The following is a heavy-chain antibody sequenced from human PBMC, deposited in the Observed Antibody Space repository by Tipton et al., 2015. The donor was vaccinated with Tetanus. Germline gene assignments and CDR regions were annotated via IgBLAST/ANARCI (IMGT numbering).Heavy chain of an antibody. J-gene: IGHJ4*02. D-gene: IGHD3-16*01. CDR1: GFTFTRYA. CDR3: AREDGGPTLDYFDS. Sequence: SLRLSCEASGFTFTRYAMHWVRQAPGKGLEWVAVITFDGNTKYYADSVKGRLTLSRDNSKNTVYLQMNSLKVEDTAVYYCAREDGGPTLDYFDSWGQGTLVTVSS. V-gene: IGHV3-30-3*01. CDR2: ITFDGNTK.